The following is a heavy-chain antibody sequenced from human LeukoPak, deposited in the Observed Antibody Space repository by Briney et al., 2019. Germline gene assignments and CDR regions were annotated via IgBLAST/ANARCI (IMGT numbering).Heavy chain of an antibody. CDR2: ITGDSSST. Sequence: QAGGSLRLSCTASGFTFDNFVMNWVRQAPGKGLEWVSGITGDSSSTYYAVTTEGRFSVSRDNSKNILYLRLKNLRDDDTAVYYCAKGGRRIFGMAIDCWGQGTPVTVSS. J-gene: IGHJ4*02. D-gene: IGHD3-3*01. CDR3: AKGGRRIFGMAIDC. CDR1: GFTFDNFV. V-gene: IGHV3-23*01.